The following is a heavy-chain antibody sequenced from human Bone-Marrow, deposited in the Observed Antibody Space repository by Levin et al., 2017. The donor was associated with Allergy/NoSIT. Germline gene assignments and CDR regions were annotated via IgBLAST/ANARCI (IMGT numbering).Heavy chain of an antibody. V-gene: IGHV3-7*01. CDR1: GFTFNTYW. J-gene: IGHJ4*02. CDR2: IRQDGSEK. Sequence: GESLKISCAASGFTFNTYWMNWVRQAPGKGLEWVANIRQDGSEKHYVDSVKGRFTISRDNAKNSLYLQMNSLRVEDTAVYFCAREGYCTGDCYSYAPDYWGQGTLVTVSS. CDR3: AREGYCTGDCYSYAPDY. D-gene: IGHD2-21*02.